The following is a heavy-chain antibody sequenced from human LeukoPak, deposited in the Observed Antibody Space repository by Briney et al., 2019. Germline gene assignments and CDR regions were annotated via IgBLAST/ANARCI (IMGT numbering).Heavy chain of an antibody. CDR2: IYTSGST. V-gene: IGHV4-61*02. D-gene: IGHD4-17*01. J-gene: IGHJ6*02. CDR3: ASLPLNYGDYLSYYGMDV. CDR1: GGSISSGSYY. Sequence: SETLSLTCTVSGGSISSGSYYWSWIRQPAGKGLEWIGRIYTSGSTNYNPSLKSRVTISVDTSKNQFSLKLSSVTAADTAVYYCASLPLNYGDYLSYYGMDVWGQGTTVTVSS.